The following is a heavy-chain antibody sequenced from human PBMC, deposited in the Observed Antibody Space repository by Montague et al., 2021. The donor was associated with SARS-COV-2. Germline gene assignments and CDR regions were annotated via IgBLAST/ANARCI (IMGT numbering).Heavy chain of an antibody. V-gene: IGHV3-30*09. J-gene: IGHJ4*02. CDR3: WRASLIKARIAVAGTTVY. Sequence: SLRLSCAASGFTFNNYAMHWVRQAPGKGLEWVAIISYDGSNKYYADSVKGRFAISRDNSKNTLYLQMNSLRAEDTAVYYCWRASLIKARIAVAGTTVYWGQGTLVTISS. D-gene: IGHD6-19*01. CDR2: ISYDGSNK. CDR1: GFTFNNYA.